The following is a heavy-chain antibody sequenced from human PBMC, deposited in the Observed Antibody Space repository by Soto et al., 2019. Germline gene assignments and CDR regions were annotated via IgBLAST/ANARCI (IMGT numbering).Heavy chain of an antibody. CDR3: ARDWDSSGLFHP. V-gene: IGHV4-59*01. D-gene: IGHD3-10*01. Sequence: TLSLTCSVSGASITNYYWSWIRQPPGKGLEWIGSISYSGSTKYNPSLESRVMISLDTSKNQFSLRLTSVTAADTALYYCARDWDSSGLFHPPGPAALLTVST. J-gene: IGHJ5*02. CDR1: GASITNYY. CDR2: ISYSGST.